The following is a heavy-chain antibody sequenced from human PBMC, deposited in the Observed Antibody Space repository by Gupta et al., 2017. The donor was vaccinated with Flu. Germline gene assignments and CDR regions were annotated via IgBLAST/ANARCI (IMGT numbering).Heavy chain of an antibody. D-gene: IGHD2-15*01. J-gene: IGHJ6*02. CDR2: INDDGIEQ. Sequence: RIQVRSGVGQGPGKGLEWVDNINDDGIEQSYVDSVKGRFTVSRDNAKNLVFLQMNSLRAEDTALFYWATLHFYGMPAWGQGSTVTVSS. CDR3: ATLHFYGMPA. V-gene: IGHV3-7*01. CDR1: RIQV.